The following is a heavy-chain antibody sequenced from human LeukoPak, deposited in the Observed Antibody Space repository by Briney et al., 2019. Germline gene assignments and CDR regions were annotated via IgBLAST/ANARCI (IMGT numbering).Heavy chain of an antibody. CDR3: ARGPAAHYFDY. CDR1: GFTFSSYR. J-gene: IGHJ4*02. CDR2: IKQDGSEK. Sequence: GGSLRLSCAASGFTFSSYRMSWVRQAPGKGLEWVANIKQDGSEKYYVDSVKGRFTISRDNAKNSLYLQMNSLRAEDTAVYYCARGPAAHYFDYWGQGTLVTVSS. D-gene: IGHD6-13*01. V-gene: IGHV3-7*03.